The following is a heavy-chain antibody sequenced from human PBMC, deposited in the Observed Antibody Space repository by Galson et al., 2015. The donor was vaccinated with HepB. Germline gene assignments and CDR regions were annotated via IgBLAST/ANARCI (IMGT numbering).Heavy chain of an antibody. D-gene: IGHD3-10*01. CDR2: IKQDGSEA. CDR3: AKNHWGSGKYVRAPYYFDS. Sequence: SLRLSCAASGFPFSGFWMTWVRQAPGKGLEWVADIKQDGSEAFYVDSGKGRFTISRDNADNSLSLQMNSLRAEDTAVYYCAKNHWGSGKYVRAPYYFDSWGQGTLVTVSS. V-gene: IGHV3-7*03. J-gene: IGHJ4*02. CDR1: GFPFSGFW.